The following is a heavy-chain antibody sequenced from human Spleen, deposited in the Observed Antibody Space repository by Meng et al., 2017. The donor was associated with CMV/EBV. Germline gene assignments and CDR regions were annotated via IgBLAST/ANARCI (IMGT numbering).Heavy chain of an antibody. D-gene: IGHD3-22*01. CDR1: VDSISSNSYY. CDR2: IEYSGIT. V-gene: IGHV4-39*01. CDR3: ARTDPGKDSSGYKGGY. Sequence: QLQELGPGPVKSSETPSLTFTCTVDSISSNSYYWGWIRQPPGKGLEWIGSIEYSGITFQNASHKNRLTTTVDTSKNQFSLQLRFVTAADTAVYYCARTDPGKDSSGYKGGYWGQGTLVTVSS. J-gene: IGHJ4*02.